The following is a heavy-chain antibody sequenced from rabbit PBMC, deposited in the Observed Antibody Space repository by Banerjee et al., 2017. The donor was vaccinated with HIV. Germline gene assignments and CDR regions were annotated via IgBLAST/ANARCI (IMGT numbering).Heavy chain of an antibody. Sequence: QEQLEESGGDLVKPEGSLTLTCTASGFSFSSSYWICWVRQAPGKGLEWIACIYAGSSGSTYYASWAKGRFTISKTSSTTVTLQMTSLTAADTATYFCMRQVYDYNHYDLWGPGTLVTV. V-gene: IGHV1S45*01. D-gene: IGHD2-1*01. CDR2: IYAGSSGST. J-gene: IGHJ4*01. CDR1: GFSFSSSYW. CDR3: MRQVYDYNHYDL.